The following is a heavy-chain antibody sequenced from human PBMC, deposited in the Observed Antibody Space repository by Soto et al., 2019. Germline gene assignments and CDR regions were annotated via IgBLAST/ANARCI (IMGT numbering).Heavy chain of an antibody. CDR2: FFSDAER. J-gene: IGHJ6*02. CDR3: ARMDGDYNYYGLDV. CDR1: GLSLSTSGVG. V-gene: IGHV2-26*01. D-gene: IGHD4-17*01. Sequence: SFPTLVNPTQPRTPTCTLSGLSLSTSGVGVAWIRPPPGKALEWLAHFFSDAERSYSTSMQSRLNMYKDSSGSQVVLTMTNMAPADTATYFCARMDGDYNYYGLDVWGHGSAVTVPS.